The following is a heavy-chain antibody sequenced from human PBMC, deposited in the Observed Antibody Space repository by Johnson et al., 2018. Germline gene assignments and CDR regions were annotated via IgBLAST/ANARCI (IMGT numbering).Heavy chain of an antibody. Sequence: QVQLVESGGGVVQPGRSLRLSCAASGFTFSNYGMHWVRQAPGKGLEWVAVTSYDGSNKYYADSVKGRFTISRDNSKNTLYLQMNSLRAEDTAVYYCARDTGSSGYYYYYYYYGMDVWGQGTTVTVS. CDR1: GFTFSNYG. J-gene: IGHJ6*02. V-gene: IGHV3-30*03. CDR3: ARDTGSSGYYYYYYYYGMDV. D-gene: IGHD3-22*01. CDR2: TSYDGSNK.